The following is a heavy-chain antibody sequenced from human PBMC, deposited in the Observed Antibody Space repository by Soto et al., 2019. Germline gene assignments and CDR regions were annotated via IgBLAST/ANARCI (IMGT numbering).Heavy chain of an antibody. Sequence: HPGGSLRLSCAASGFTFSSSAMSWVRQAPGKGLEWVSTISGSGGNTNYADSVKGRFSISRDNSMNTLYLQMNSLGAEDTAVYYCAKSVLAAAGTGPFDYWGQGTLVTVSS. CDR1: GFTFSSSA. D-gene: IGHD6-13*01. CDR2: ISGSGGNT. J-gene: IGHJ4*02. V-gene: IGHV3-23*01. CDR3: AKSVLAAAGTGPFDY.